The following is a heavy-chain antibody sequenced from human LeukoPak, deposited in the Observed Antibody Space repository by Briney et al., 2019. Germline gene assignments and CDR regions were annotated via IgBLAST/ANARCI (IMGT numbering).Heavy chain of an antibody. V-gene: IGHV6-1*01. J-gene: IGHJ4*02. CDR2: TYYRSTWYN. CDR1: GASVSSNSAG. Sequence: SQTLSLTCAISGASVSSNSAGWSWIRQSPSRGLEWLGRTYYRSTWYNDYAVSVKSRITINPDTSKNQVSLQLSSVTPEDTAVYYCAGGSGSYFSCWGQGTLVTVSS. D-gene: IGHD3-10*01. CDR3: AGGSGSYFSC.